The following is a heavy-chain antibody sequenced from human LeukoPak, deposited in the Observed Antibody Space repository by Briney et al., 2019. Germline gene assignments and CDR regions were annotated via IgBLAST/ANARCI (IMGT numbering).Heavy chain of an antibody. CDR1: GFTFNKFW. V-gene: IGHV3-74*01. Sequence: AGSLRLSCAASGFTFNKFWMHWVRQAPGKGLVWVSRIKNDGSNTGYADSVKGRLTMARDNAKNTLYLQMNSLRAEDTAVYYCVRDRDLYSSGWFDLWGQGTLVTVSS. J-gene: IGHJ5*02. CDR2: IKNDGSNT. D-gene: IGHD6-19*01. CDR3: VRDRDLYSSGWFDL.